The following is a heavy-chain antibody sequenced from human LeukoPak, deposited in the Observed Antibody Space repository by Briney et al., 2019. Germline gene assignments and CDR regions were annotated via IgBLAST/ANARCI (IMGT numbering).Heavy chain of an antibody. J-gene: IGHJ4*02. CDR2: IYPCNSDT. CDR1: GYSSTSYW. Sequence: LMTSCKGSGYSSTSYWIGWVRQMRRKGLEWRGMIYPCNSDTRYSPYFQGQVTISADKSNSTAYLQWSSLKAADTAMYYCARTAYDSSGYLLYWGQGTLVTVSS. V-gene: IGHV5-51*01. D-gene: IGHD3-22*01. CDR3: ARTAYDSSGYLLY.